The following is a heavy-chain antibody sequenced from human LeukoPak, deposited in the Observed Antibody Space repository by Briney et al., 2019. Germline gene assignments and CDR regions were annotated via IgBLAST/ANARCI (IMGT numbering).Heavy chain of an antibody. Sequence: GGSLRLSCAASGFNFSSYWMHWVRQAPGKGLVWVSRNNSDESTTTYADSVRGRFTISRDNAKNTLYLEMNSLRAEDTAVYYCAREQTSLTTFGMDVWGQGTTVTVSS. D-gene: IGHD4-17*01. J-gene: IGHJ6*02. CDR2: NNSDESTT. V-gene: IGHV3-74*01. CDR3: AREQTSLTTFGMDV. CDR1: GFNFSSYW.